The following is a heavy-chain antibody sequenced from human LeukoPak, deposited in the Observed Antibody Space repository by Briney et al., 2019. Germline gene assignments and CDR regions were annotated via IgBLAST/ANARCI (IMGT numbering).Heavy chain of an antibody. CDR3: AKDYGDTLVGDAFDI. CDR1: GFTFDDYA. V-gene: IGHV3-9*01. D-gene: IGHD4-17*01. Sequence: GGSLRLSCAASGFTFDDYAMHWVRQAPGKGLEWVSGISWNSGSIGYADSVKGRFTISRDNAKNSLYLQMNSLRAEDTALYYCAKDYGDTLVGDAFDIWGQGTMVTVSS. CDR2: ISWNSGSI. J-gene: IGHJ3*02.